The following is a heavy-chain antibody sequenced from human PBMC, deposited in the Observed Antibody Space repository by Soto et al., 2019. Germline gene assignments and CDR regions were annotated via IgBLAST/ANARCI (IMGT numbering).Heavy chain of an antibody. CDR3: ARDGYDGSGSPYPAY. V-gene: IGHV4-59*01. CDR2: IYYLGST. Sequence: SETLSLTCSVSGGSISEYFWSWILQSPGKGLEWIGYIYYLGSTDYDPSLQSRVTISVDTSKRQFSLRLTSVTAADTAVYYCARDGYDGSGSPYPAYWGPGTQVTVSS. J-gene: IGHJ4*02. CDR1: GGSISEYF. D-gene: IGHD3-10*01.